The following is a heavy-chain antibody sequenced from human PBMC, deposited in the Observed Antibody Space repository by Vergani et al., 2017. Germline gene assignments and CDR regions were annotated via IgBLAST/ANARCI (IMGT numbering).Heavy chain of an antibody. D-gene: IGHD4-17*01. J-gene: IGHJ6*03. Sequence: QVQLQESGPGLVTPSQTLSLTCTVSGGSISSGGYYWSWIRQSPDKGLEWMGNIYHNGDTYYNPSLKGRVAISIDTSNYQFSLKLTSVTVADTAVYYCTKMSARAGLTVTTPVEGFYYYMDVWGKGTTVTVSS. CDR2: IYHNGDT. CDR1: GGSISSGGYY. CDR3: TKMSARAGLTVTTPVEGFYYYMDV. V-gene: IGHV4-31*03.